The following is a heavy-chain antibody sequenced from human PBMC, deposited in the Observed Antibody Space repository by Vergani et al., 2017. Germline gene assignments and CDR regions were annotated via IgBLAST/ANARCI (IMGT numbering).Heavy chain of an antibody. CDR3: ARDPSSGSGSYYSSDWFYP. V-gene: IGHV1-18*01. CDR1: GYTFTSYG. CDR2: ISADNGNT. Sequence: QVQLVQSGAEVKKPGASVKVSCKSSGYTFTSYGISWVRQAPGQGVEWRGWISADNGNTNYAQKLQGRVTMTTDTSTSTAYMELRSLRSDYTAVYYCARDPSSGSGSYYSSDWFYPWGQGTLLTVSS. J-gene: IGHJ5*02. D-gene: IGHD3-10*01.